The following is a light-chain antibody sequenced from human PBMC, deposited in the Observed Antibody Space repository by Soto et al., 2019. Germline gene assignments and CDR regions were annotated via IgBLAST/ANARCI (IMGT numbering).Light chain of an antibody. J-gene: IGKJ1*01. CDR2: DAF. V-gene: IGKV1-5*01. CDR3: QYYNSYWM. CDR1: ESISNW. Sequence: DIQLTQSPSTLSASVGDRVTITCRASESISNWLAWYQQKPGKAPKLLIYDAFSLESGVPSRFTGSVSGTEFTLTISSLQPEDFATYYCQYYNSYWMFGQGTKVEV.